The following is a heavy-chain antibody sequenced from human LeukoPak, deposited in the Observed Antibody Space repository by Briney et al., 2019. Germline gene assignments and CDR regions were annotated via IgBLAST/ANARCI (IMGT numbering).Heavy chain of an antibody. J-gene: IGHJ6*02. CDR1: GGSISSYY. CDR2: IYTSGST. Sequence: SETLSLTCSVSGGSISSYYWSWIRQPAGKGLEWIGRIYTSGSTNYNPSLKSRVTMSVDTSKNQFSLKLSSVTAADTAVYYCARDVWASMVRGVIPRYYYYYGMDVWGQGTTVTVSS. D-gene: IGHD3-10*01. V-gene: IGHV4-4*07. CDR3: ARDVWASMVRGVIPRYYYYYGMDV.